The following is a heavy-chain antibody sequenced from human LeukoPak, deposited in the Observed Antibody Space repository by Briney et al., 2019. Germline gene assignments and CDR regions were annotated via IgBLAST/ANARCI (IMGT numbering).Heavy chain of an antibody. D-gene: IGHD6-13*01. V-gene: IGHV1-2*02. Sequence: ASVTVSCKASGYTFTGYYMHWVRQAPGQGLEWMGWINPNSGGTNYAQKFQERVTITRDMSTSTAYMELSSLRSEDTAVYYCAAEGAAGSRRKDAFDIWGQGTMVTVSS. J-gene: IGHJ3*02. CDR1: GYTFTGYY. CDR2: INPNSGGT. CDR3: AAEGAAGSRRKDAFDI.